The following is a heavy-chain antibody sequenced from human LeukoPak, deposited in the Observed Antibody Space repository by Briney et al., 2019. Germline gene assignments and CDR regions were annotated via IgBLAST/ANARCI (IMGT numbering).Heavy chain of an antibody. V-gene: IGHV3-23*01. CDR3: AKDLEVGVVVITTWDY. CDR2: ISGSGGST. D-gene: IGHD3-22*01. J-gene: IGHJ4*02. Sequence: GGSLRLSCAASGFTFSSYGMSWVRQAPGKGLEWVSAISGSGGSTYYADSVKGRFTISRDNSKNTLYLQMNSLRAEDTAVYYCAKDLEVGVVVITTWDYWGQGTLVTVSS. CDR1: GFTFSSYG.